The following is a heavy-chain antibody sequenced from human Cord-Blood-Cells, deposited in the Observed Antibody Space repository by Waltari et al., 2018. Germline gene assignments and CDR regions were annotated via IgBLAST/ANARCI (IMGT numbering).Heavy chain of an antibody. CDR1: GLPFSSYA. CDR2: ISGSGGST. V-gene: IGHV3-23*01. J-gene: IGHJ3*02. CDR3: AKGPNWGSRRGTFDI. Sequence: EVQLLESGGGLVQPGGSLRLSCAAPGLPFSSYAMSWVRQAPGKGLEWVSAISGSGGSTYYADSVKGRFTISRDNSKNTLYLQMNSLRAEDTAVYYCAKGPNWGSRRGTFDIWGQGTMVTVSS. D-gene: IGHD7-27*01.